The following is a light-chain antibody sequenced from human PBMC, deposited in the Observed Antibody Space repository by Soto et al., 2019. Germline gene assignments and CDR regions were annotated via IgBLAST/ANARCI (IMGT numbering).Light chain of an antibody. J-gene: IGKJ1*01. V-gene: IGKV2-28*01. CDR2: LAS. CDR1: QSLLHSNGYNY. Sequence: DIVMTQSPLSLPVTPGEPASISCRSSQSLLHSNGYNYLDWYLQKAGQSPLLLIYLASNRASGVPDRISGSGSGTDFTLKISRVEAEDVGVYYCMQTLRTPQTFGQGTKVEIK. CDR3: MQTLRTPQT.